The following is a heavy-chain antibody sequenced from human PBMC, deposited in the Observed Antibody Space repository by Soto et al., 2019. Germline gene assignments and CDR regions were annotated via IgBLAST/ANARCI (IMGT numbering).Heavy chain of an antibody. J-gene: IGHJ3*02. Sequence: ASVKVSCKASGYTFTSYYMHWVRQAPGQGLEWMGIINPSGGSTSYAQKFQGRVTMTRDTSTSTAYMELRSLRSDDTAVYYCARGILVVVAAIPWDAFDIWGQGTMVTVSS. CDR3: ARGILVVVAAIPWDAFDI. V-gene: IGHV1-46*01. CDR2: INPSGGST. CDR1: GYTFTSYY. D-gene: IGHD2-15*01.